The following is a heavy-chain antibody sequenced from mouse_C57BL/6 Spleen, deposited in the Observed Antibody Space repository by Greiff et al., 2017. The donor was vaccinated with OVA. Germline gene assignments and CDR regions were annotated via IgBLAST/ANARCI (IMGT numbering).Heavy chain of an antibody. Sequence: VQLQQPGAELVKPGASVKLSCKASGYTFTSYWMQWVKQRPGQGLEWIGEIDPSDSYTNYNQKFKGKATLTADKSSSTAYMQLSSLTSEDSAVYFCARLRDGYPLYYAMDYWGQGTSVTVSS. V-gene: IGHV1-50*01. J-gene: IGHJ4*01. CDR1: GYTFTSYW. CDR2: IDPSDSYT. D-gene: IGHD2-3*01. CDR3: ARLRDGYPLYYAMDY.